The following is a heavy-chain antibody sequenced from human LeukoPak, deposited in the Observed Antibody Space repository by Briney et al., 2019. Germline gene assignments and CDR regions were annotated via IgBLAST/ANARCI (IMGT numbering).Heavy chain of an antibody. CDR3: SLIAAVDLTFDI. V-gene: IGHV3-30*03. Sequence: PGRSLRLSCAASGFTFSSYGTHWVRQAPGKGLEWVAFISYDGSNKYYADSVKGRFTISRDNSKNTLYLQMNSLRAEDTAVYFCSLIAAVDLTFDIWGQGTMVTVSS. CDR2: ISYDGSNK. CDR1: GFTFSSYG. J-gene: IGHJ3*02. D-gene: IGHD6-13*01.